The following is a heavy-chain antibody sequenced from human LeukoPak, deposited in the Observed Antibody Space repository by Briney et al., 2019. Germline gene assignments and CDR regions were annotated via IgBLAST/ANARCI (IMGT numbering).Heavy chain of an antibody. CDR1: GGSISRSGYL. Sequence: SESHSLTCTVSGGSISRSGYLWLWIRQPPGKGLEWIASSDYTGSKTYNPSLKSRVTVSVDTSKNQFFLKLTSVTAADTAVYYCAKDFADFRTDYWGRGTLVTVSS. CDR3: AKDFADFRTDY. CDR2: SDYTGSK. V-gene: IGHV4-39*01. J-gene: IGHJ4*02. D-gene: IGHD4-17*01.